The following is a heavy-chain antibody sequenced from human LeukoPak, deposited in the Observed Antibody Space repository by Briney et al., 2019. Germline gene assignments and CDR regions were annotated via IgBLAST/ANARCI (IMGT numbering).Heavy chain of an antibody. J-gene: IGHJ4*02. CDR2: IFYSGST. Sequence: PSDTLSLTCTVSGGSISSYYWSWIRQPPREGLEWIGYIFYSGSTNYNPSLKSRVTISVDTSKNQFSLKLSSVTAADTAVYYCARQITFDYWGQGTLVTVSS. CDR1: GGSISSYY. V-gene: IGHV4-59*08. CDR3: ARQITFDY. D-gene: IGHD1-14*01.